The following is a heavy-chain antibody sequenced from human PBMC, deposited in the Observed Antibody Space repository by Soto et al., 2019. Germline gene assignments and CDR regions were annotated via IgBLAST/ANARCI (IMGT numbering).Heavy chain of an antibody. Sequence: QVQLVESGGGVVQPGRSLRLSCAASGFTFSSYAMHWVRQAPGKGLEWVAVISYDGSNKYYADSVKGRFTISRDNSKNTLYLQMNSLRADDTAVYYCARDSYYDSSGYYFVPEWWGEGTLVTVSS. CDR2: ISYDGSNK. V-gene: IGHV3-30-3*01. D-gene: IGHD3-22*01. CDR1: GFTFSSYA. J-gene: IGHJ4*02. CDR3: ARDSYYDSSGYYFVPEW.